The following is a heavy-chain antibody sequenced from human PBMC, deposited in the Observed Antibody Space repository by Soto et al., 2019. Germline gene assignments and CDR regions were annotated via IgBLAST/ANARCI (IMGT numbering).Heavy chain of an antibody. J-gene: IGHJ6*02. V-gene: IGHV3-30-3*01. CDR1: GFAFSSYA. CDR2: ISYDGSTK. Sequence: LRLSCAASGFAFSSYAMHWVRQAPGKGLEWVAVISYDGSTKYYADSVKGRFTCSRDNSKNTLYLQMNSLRAEDTAVYFCARDHPYSSTWKGDHYYGMDVWGQGTTVTVSS. CDR3: ARDHPYSSTWKGDHYYGMDV. D-gene: IGHD6-13*01.